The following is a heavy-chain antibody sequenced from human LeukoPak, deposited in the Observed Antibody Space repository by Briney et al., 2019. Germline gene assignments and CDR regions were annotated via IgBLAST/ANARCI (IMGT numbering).Heavy chain of an antibody. CDR3: ARRNYGGNRGNDY. CDR1: GGSISSSSYY. V-gene: IGHV4-39*01. J-gene: IGHJ4*02. CDR2: IYYSGST. Sequence: SETLSLTCTVSGGSISSSSYYWGWIRQPPGKGLEWIGGIYYSGSTYYNPSLKSRVTISVDTSKNQFSLKLSSVTAADTAVYYCARRNYGGNRGNDYWGQGTLVTVSS. D-gene: IGHD4-23*01.